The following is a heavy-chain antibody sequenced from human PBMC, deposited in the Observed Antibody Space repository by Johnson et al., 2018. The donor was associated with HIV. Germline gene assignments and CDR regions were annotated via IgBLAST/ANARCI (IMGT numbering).Heavy chain of an antibody. D-gene: IGHD6-19*01. CDR2: ISYDGSNK. V-gene: IGHV3-30-3*01. CDR3: AKDKAGGWAFDI. J-gene: IGHJ3*02. CDR1: GFTFSSYA. Sequence: QVQLVESGGGVVQPGRSLRLSCVASGFTFSSYAMHWVRQAPGKGLEWVAVISYDGSNKYYADSVKGRFTISRDNSKNTLYLQMNNLRVEDTAVYYCAKDKAGGWAFDIWGQGTMVTVSS.